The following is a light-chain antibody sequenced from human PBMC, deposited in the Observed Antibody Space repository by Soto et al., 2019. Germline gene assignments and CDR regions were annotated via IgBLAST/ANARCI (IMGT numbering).Light chain of an antibody. CDR2: AAS. V-gene: IGKV1-39*01. CDR1: QTISSY. Sequence: DIPMTQSPSSLSASVGDRVTITCRASQTISSYLNWYQQKPGNAPKLLIYAASSLQSGVPSRFSGSGSGTDFTLTISSLQPEDFATYYCQQSYSTWWTFGQGTKVEIK. J-gene: IGKJ1*01. CDR3: QQSYSTWWT.